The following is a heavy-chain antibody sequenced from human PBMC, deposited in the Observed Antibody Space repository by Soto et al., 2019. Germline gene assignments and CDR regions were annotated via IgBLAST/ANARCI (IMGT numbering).Heavy chain of an antibody. CDR2: IDGSSVDT. Sequence: GGSLRLSCAASGFTFNMYAMLWVRQAPGKGLEWFSSIDGSSVDTHYVDSVRGRFTISRDNAKHTLYLQMNRLRAEDTAVYYCSKDRRDQKSVWDTFDYWGPGTMVTVSS. D-gene: IGHD2-2*01. CDR3: SKDRRDQKSVWDTFDY. CDR1: GFTFNMYA. J-gene: IGHJ3*01. V-gene: IGHV3-23*01.